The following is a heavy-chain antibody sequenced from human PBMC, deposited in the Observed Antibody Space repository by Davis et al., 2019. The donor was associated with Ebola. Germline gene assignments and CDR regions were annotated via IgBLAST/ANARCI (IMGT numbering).Heavy chain of an antibody. Sequence: PGGSLRLSCAASGFTFSSYAMHWVRQAPGKGLEWVAVISYDGSNKYYADSVKGRFTISRDNSKNTLYLQMNSLRAEDTAVYYCAGPSGSLGYWGQGTLVTVSS. CDR1: GFTFSSYA. CDR2: ISYDGSNK. J-gene: IGHJ4*02. D-gene: IGHD3-22*01. V-gene: IGHV3-30*04. CDR3: AGPSGSLGY.